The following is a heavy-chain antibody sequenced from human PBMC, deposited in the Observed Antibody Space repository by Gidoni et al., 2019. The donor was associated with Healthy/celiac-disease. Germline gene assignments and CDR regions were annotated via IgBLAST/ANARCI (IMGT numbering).Heavy chain of an antibody. CDR3: ARDFTRVGPSYYFDY. CDR1: VYTFTSSY. J-gene: IGHJ4*02. V-gene: IGHV1-46*01. CDR2: VNPSGGST. Sequence: QVQLVQSGAEVKTPGASVTVSCKAAVYTFTSSYMHWVRQVPGQGLEWMGIVNPSGGSTSYAQKFQGRVTMTRDTSTSTVYMELSSLRSEDTAVYYCARDFTRVGPSYYFDYWGQGTLVTVSS. D-gene: IGHD1-26*01.